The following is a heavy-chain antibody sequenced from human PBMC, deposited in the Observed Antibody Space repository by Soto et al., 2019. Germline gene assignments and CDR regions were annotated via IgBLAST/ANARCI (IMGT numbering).Heavy chain of an antibody. J-gene: IGHJ4*02. V-gene: IGHV6-1*01. CDR3: ARAWGFSSGWYGSFSY. CDR1: GDSVSSNRAA. Sequence: PSQTLSLTCAISGDSVSSNRAAWNWIRHSPSRGLECLGWTYYRSKWYNDYAVSVKSRITINPDTSRSQFSLQLNSVSPEDTAVYYCARAWGFSSGWYGSFSYWGQGTVVTVSS. D-gene: IGHD6-19*01. CDR2: TYYRSKWYN.